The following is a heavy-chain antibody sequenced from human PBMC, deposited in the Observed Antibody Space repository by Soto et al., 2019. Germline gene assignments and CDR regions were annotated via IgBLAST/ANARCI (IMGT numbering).Heavy chain of an antibody. CDR1: GFTFSTSA. V-gene: IGHV3-23*01. D-gene: IGHD3-16*01. Sequence: EVQVLESGGGLVQPGGSLRLSCAASGFTFSTSAMSWVRRAPGKGLEWVSGINSDDSKHYIASVRGRFTISRDNSKNTLFLKMKSLRAEDTAIYSCAKDSHWGIIAPTHDPWGHRTLVTVSS. CDR2: INSDDSK. CDR3: AKDSHWGIIAPTHDP. J-gene: IGHJ5*02.